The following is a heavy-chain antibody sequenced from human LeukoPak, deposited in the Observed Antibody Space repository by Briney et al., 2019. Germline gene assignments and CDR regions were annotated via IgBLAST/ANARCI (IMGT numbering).Heavy chain of an antibody. D-gene: IGHD3-10*01. Sequence: SETLSLTCTVSGASISSSDRYWGWIRQPPGKGLEWIGSIYYSGITYHNPSLKSRVTISVDTSNNQFSLKMSSVTAADTAVYFCARHQEGMVRGVLYYMDAWGKGTTVIISS. J-gene: IGHJ6*03. V-gene: IGHV4-39*01. CDR1: GASISSSDRY. CDR2: IYYSGIT. CDR3: ARHQEGMVRGVLYYMDA.